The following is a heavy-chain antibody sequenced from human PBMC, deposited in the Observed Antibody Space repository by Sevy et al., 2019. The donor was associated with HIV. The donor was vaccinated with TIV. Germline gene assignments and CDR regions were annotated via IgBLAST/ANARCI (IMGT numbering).Heavy chain of an antibody. CDR1: GFDFSAYY. Sequence: GGSLRLSCAASGFDFSAYYMSWIRQAPGKGLEWISYISSSGTPFSYADSVKGRFTISRDNAKNSVYLQMNNLRAEDTAVYYCARDMGMNPLTGIWGTGLTFDSWGQGTLVTVSS. CDR3: ARDMGMNPLTGIWGTGLTFDS. CDR2: ISSSGTPF. J-gene: IGHJ4*02. V-gene: IGHV3-11*01. D-gene: IGHD7-27*01.